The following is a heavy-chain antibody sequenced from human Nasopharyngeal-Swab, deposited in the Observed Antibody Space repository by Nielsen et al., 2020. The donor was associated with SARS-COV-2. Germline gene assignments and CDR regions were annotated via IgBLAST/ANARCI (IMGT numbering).Heavy chain of an antibody. CDR1: GGTFSSYA. V-gene: IGHV1-69*13. Sequence: SVKVSCKASGGTFSSYAISWVRQAPGQGLEWMGGIIPIFGTANYAQKFQGRVTITADESTSTAYMELSSLRSEDTAVYYCAINTRHDYYYYYMDVWGKGTTVTVSS. D-gene: IGHD3-3*01. J-gene: IGHJ6*03. CDR2: IIPIFGTA. CDR3: AINTRHDYYYYYMDV.